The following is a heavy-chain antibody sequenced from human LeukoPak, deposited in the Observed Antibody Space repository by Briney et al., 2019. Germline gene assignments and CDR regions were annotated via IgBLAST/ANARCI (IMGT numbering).Heavy chain of an antibody. CDR2: IKQDGSEK. CDR3: ARPRRVDTPYHCMDV. CDR1: GFTFSSHW. V-gene: IGHV3-7*01. J-gene: IGHJ6*03. D-gene: IGHD5-24*01. Sequence: PGGSLRLSCAAFGFTFSSHWMNWVRQAPGKGLEWVANIKQDGSEKYYVDSVKGRFTISRDNAKNSLYLQMNSLRAEDTAVYYCARPRRVDTPYHCMDVWGKGTTVAVSS.